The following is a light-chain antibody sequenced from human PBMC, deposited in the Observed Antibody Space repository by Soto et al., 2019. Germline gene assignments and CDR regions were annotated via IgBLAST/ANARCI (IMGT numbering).Light chain of an antibody. Sequence: EIVLTQSPGTLSLSPGERATLSCRASQSLTSRYLAWYRQKPGQAPRLLIYGTSSRATGIPDRFSGSGSGTDFTLTISRLEPEDFAVYYCHQRSSWPWTFGQGTKVDIK. CDR1: QSLTSRY. CDR3: HQRSSWPWT. V-gene: IGKV3D-20*02. CDR2: GTS. J-gene: IGKJ1*01.